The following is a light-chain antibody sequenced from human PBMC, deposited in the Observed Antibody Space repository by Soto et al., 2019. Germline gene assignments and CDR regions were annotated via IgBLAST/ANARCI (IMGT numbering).Light chain of an antibody. Sequence: QSVLTQPASVSGSPGQSITISCTGTSSDVGGYNYVSWYQQLPGTAPKLLIYRNNQRPSGVPDRFSGSKSGTSASLAISGLRSEDEADYYCAAWDDSLSVWVFGGGTKLTVL. CDR1: SSDVGGYNY. CDR2: RNN. V-gene: IGLV1-47*01. J-gene: IGLJ3*02. CDR3: AAWDDSLSVWV.